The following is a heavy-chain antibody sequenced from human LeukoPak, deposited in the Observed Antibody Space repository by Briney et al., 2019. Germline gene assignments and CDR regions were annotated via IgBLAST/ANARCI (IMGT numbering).Heavy chain of an antibody. CDR3: AREATFSRDPYYYYYMDV. J-gene: IGHJ6*03. V-gene: IGHV1-69*05. Sequence: SVKVSCKASGGTFSSYAISWVRQAPGQGLEWMGGIIPVFGTANYAQKFQGRVTITTDESTSTAYMELSSLRSEDTAVYYCAREATFSRDPYYYYYMDVWGKGTTVTVSS. D-gene: IGHD3-16*01. CDR1: GGTFSSYA. CDR2: IIPVFGTA.